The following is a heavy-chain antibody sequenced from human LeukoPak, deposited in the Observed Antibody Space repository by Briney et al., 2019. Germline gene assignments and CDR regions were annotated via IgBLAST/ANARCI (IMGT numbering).Heavy chain of an antibody. CDR1: GFTFSSYS. V-gene: IGHV3-48*02. CDR2: ISSSSTI. D-gene: IGHD4-17*01. Sequence: TGGSLRLSCAASGFTFSSYSMNWVRQAPGKGLEWVSYISSSSTIYYADSVKGRFTISRDNAKNSLYLQMNSLRDEDTAVYYCARDSSGDYGDYDTLYYFDYWGQGTLVTVSS. J-gene: IGHJ4*02. CDR3: ARDSSGDYGDYDTLYYFDY.